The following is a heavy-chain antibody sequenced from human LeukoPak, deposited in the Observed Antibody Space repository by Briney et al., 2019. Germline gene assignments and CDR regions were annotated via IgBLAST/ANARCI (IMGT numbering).Heavy chain of an antibody. D-gene: IGHD6-19*01. J-gene: IGHJ6*02. CDR2: IYYSGST. Sequence: SETLSLTCTVSGGFISSYYWSWIRQPPGKGLEWIGYIYYSGSTNYNPSLKSRVTISVDTSKNQFSLKLSSVTAADTAVYYCARALTGIAVAGTHYYGMDVWGQGTTVTVSS. V-gene: IGHV4-59*01. CDR1: GGFISSYY. CDR3: ARALTGIAVAGTHYYGMDV.